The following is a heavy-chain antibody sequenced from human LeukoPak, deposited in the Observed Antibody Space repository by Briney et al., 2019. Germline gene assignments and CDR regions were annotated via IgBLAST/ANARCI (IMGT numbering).Heavy chain of an antibody. J-gene: IGHJ5*01. Sequence: SETLSLTCTVSGGSISNYYWSWIRQPAGKGLEWIGRLYIGGSTKSNPSLKSRVTMSVDTSKNQFSLKLSSVTAADTTVYYCARDWQFNSGGTGWFDSWGQGTLVTVSS. V-gene: IGHV4-4*07. CDR2: LYIGGST. D-gene: IGHD5-12*01. CDR3: ARDWQFNSGGTGWFDS. CDR1: GGSISNYY.